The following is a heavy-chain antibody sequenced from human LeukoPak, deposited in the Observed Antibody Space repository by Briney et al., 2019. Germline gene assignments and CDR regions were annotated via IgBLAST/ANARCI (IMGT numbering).Heavy chain of an antibody. J-gene: IGHJ4*02. CDR1: GFTFSSYE. CDR2: INHSGST. V-gene: IGHV4-34*01. CDR3: ARLSGYCSSTSCPSWGFKRFDY. Sequence: GSLRLSCAASGFTFSSYEMNWVRQAPGKGLEWIGEINHSGSTNYNPSLKSRVNISVDTSKNQFSLKLSSVTAADTAVYYCARLSGYCSSTSCPSWGFKRFDYWGQGTLVTVSS. D-gene: IGHD2-2*01.